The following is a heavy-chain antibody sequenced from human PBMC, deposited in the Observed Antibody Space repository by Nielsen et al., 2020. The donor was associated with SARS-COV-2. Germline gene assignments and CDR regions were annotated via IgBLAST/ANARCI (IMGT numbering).Heavy chain of an antibody. CDR2: INTTAGST. Sequence: ASVKVPCKASGYTFTSYYLHWVRQAPGQGLEWMGIINTTAGSTTYAQKFQGRVTMTRDTSTHTVFMELSSLRSEDTAVFYCARSAAGGKNFDSWGQGTLVTVSS. V-gene: IGHV1-46*01. J-gene: IGHJ4*02. CDR3: ARSAAGGKNFDS. CDR1: GYTFTSYY. D-gene: IGHD6-13*01.